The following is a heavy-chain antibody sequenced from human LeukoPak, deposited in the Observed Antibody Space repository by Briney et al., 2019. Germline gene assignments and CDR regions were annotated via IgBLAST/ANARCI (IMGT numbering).Heavy chain of an antibody. CDR3: ARGDSSSWYSNY. Sequence: SETLSLTCAVSGDSISSSDWWSWVRQPPRKGLEWIGEIYHSGSTNYNPSLKSRVTISVDKSNNQFSLNLSSVTAADTAVYYCARGDSSSWYSNYWGQGTLVTVSS. D-gene: IGHD6-13*01. CDR1: GDSISSSDW. J-gene: IGHJ4*02. V-gene: IGHV4-4*02. CDR2: IYHSGST.